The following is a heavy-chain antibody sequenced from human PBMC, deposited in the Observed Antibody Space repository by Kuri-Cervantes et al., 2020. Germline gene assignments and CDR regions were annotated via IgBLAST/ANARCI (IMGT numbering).Heavy chain of an antibody. J-gene: IGHJ6*03. V-gene: IGHV1-18*04. CDR3: ARALEYSSSSLYGSTSVWYYYYMDV. D-gene: IGHD6-6*01. Sequence: ASVKVSCKASGYTFTSYYMHWVRQAPGQGLEWMGWISAYNGNTNYAQKLQGRVTMTTDTSTSTAYMELRSLRSDDTAVYYCARALEYSSSSLYGSTSVWYYYYMDVWGKGTTVTVSS. CDR2: ISAYNGNT. CDR1: GYTFTSYY.